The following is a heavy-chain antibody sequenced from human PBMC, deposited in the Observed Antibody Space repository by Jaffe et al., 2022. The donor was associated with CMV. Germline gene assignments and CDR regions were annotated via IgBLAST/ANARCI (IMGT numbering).Heavy chain of an antibody. CDR3: AKDGSGYFDY. V-gene: IGHV3-43*01. Sequence: EVQLVESGGVVVQPGGSLRLSCAASGFTFDDYTMHWVRQAPGKGLEWVSLISWDGGSTYYADSVKGRFTISRDNSKNSLYLQMNSLRTEDTALYYCAKDGSGYFDYWGQGTLVTVSS. CDR2: ISWDGGST. D-gene: IGHD3-10*01. CDR1: GFTFDDYT. J-gene: IGHJ4*02.